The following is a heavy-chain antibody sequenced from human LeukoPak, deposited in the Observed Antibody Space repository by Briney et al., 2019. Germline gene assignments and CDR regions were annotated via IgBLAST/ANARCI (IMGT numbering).Heavy chain of an antibody. J-gene: IGHJ4*02. V-gene: IGHV3-30*02. CDR2: IRYDGSNK. D-gene: IGHD6-13*01. Sequence: RTGGSLRLSCAASRFTFSSYGMHWVRQAPGKGLEWVAFIRYDGSNKYYVDSVKGRFTISRDNSKNTLYLQMNSLRAEDTAVYYCAKERGVGAGRTYLLLYYFDYWGQGTLVTVSS. CDR3: AKERGVGAGRTYLLLYYFDY. CDR1: RFTFSSYG.